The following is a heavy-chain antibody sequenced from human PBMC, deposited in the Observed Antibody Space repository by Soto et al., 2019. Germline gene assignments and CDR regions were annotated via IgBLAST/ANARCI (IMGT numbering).Heavy chain of an antibody. J-gene: IGHJ3*02. Sequence: ASVKVSCKASGYTFTSYGISWVRQAPGQGPEWMGWISAYNGNTNYAQKLQGRVTMTTDTSTSTAYMELRSLRSDDTAVYYCARIGGLYYDILTGYRSDAFDIWGQGTMVTVSS. V-gene: IGHV1-18*01. CDR3: ARIGGLYYDILTGYRSDAFDI. CDR1: GYTFTSYG. D-gene: IGHD3-9*01. CDR2: ISAYNGNT.